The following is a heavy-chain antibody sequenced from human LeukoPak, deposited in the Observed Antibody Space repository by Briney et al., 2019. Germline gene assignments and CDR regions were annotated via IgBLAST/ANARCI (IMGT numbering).Heavy chain of an antibody. Sequence: SETLSLTCTVSGGSISSYYWSWIRQPPGKGLEWIGYIYYSGSTNYNPSLKSRVTISVDTSKNQFSLKLSSVTAADTAVYYCAREAQQWGGYYYYYMDVWGKGTTVTVSS. J-gene: IGHJ6*03. CDR1: GGSISSYY. CDR3: AREAQQWGGYYYYYMDV. CDR2: IYYSGST. V-gene: IGHV4-59*01. D-gene: IGHD6-19*01.